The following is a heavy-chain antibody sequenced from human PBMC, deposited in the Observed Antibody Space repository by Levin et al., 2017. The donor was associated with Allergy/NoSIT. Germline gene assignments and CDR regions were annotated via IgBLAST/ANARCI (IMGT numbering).Heavy chain of an antibody. Sequence: GESLKISCAASGFIFDDYSMHWVRQTPGKGLEWVSLISWDGAGTYYADSVKGRFTISRDNSKNSLYLQMNSLRAEDTALYYCAKDYCSSTSCYDYYYYLDVGGKGTTVTVSS. J-gene: IGHJ6*03. CDR1: GFIFDDYS. CDR2: ISWDGAGT. D-gene: IGHD2-2*01. CDR3: AKDYCSSTSCYDYYYYLDV. V-gene: IGHV3-43*01.